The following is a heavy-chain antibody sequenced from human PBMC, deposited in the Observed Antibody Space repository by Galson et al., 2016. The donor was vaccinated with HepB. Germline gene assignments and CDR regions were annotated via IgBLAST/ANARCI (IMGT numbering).Heavy chain of an antibody. CDR1: GGTFKRFA. D-gene: IGHD6-19*01. Sequence: SVKVSCKASGGTFKRFAFSWVRQAPGQGLEWLGGIIPIFRAPKYAQKFQGRVTITADESPSTAYMALSRLRSEDTAVSYCARAGSAWSLVAFDIWGQGTMVTVTS. V-gene: IGHV1-69*13. CDR3: ARAGSAWSLVAFDI. J-gene: IGHJ3*02. CDR2: IIPIFRAP.